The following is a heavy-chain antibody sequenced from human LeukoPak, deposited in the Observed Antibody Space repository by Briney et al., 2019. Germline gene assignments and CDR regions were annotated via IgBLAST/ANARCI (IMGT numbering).Heavy chain of an antibody. D-gene: IGHD1-1*01. CDR3: AKSLLTTATGTGRAFDI. J-gene: IGHJ3*02. CDR2: IYSGGST. V-gene: IGHV3-53*01. CDR1: GFTVSSNC. Sequence: GGSLRLSCAASGFTVSSNCMSWVRQAPGKGLEWVSVIYSGGSTYYADSVKGRFTISRDNSKNTLYLQMNSLRAEDTAQYFCAKSLLTTATGTGRAFDIWGQGTMVTVSS.